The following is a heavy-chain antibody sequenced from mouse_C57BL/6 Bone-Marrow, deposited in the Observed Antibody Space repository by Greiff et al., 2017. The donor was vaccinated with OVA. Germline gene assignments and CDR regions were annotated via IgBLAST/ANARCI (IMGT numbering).Heavy chain of an antibody. CDR3: ARHYCGSSYTPWLAY. V-gene: IGHV5-6*01. CDR1: GFTFSSYG. J-gene: IGHJ3*01. Sequence: EVQRVESGGDLVKPGGSLKLSCAASGFTFSSYGMSWVRQTPDKRLEWVATISSGGSYTYYPDSVKGRFTISRDNAKNTLYLQMSSLKSEDTAMYYCARHYCGSSYTPWLAYWGQGTLVTVSA. CDR2: ISSGGSYT. D-gene: IGHD1-1*01.